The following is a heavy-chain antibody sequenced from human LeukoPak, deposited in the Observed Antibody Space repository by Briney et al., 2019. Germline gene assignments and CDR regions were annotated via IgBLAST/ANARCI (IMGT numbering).Heavy chain of an antibody. CDR1: GYTFTSYD. J-gene: IGHJ4*02. Sequence: ASVKVSCKASGYTFTSYDITWVRQAPGQGLEWMGWMSPNSGSTGYAQKFQGRVTMTRNTSITTAYMELSSLTSEDTAVYYCARETTISPYYFDYWGLGSQVTVSP. D-gene: IGHD3-9*01. CDR3: ARETTISPYYFDY. CDR2: MSPNSGST. V-gene: IGHV1-8*01.